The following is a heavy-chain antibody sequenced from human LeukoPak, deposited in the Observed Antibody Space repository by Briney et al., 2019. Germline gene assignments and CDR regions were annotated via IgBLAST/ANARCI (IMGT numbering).Heavy chain of an antibody. CDR3: ANFYGSGSYPVSXFDY. D-gene: IGHD3-10*01. CDR2: ISGSGGST. V-gene: IGHV3-23*01. J-gene: IGHJ4*02. CDR1: GFTFSSYA. Sequence: GGSLRLSCAASGFTFSSYAMSWVRQAPGKGLEWVSAISGSGGSTYYADSVKGRFTISRDNSKNTLYLQMNSQRAEDTAVYYCANFYGSGSYPVSXFDYWGQGTLVTGSS.